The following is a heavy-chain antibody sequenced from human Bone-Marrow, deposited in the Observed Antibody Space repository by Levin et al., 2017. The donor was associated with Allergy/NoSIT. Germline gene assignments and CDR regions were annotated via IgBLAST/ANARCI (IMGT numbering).Heavy chain of an antibody. CDR1: GYIFSGYW. CDR2: VFPGDSDI. J-gene: IGHJ5*01. Sequence: PGESLKISCKASGYIFSGYWIGWVRQMPGKGLEWMGIVFPGDSDIRYSPSFQGQVTISADKSINTAYLQWNNLKASDTAMYYCARQGGWAPGGPGWFDSWGPGTLVTVSS. V-gene: IGHV5-51*01. CDR3: ARQGGWAPGGPGWFDS. D-gene: IGHD6-19*01.